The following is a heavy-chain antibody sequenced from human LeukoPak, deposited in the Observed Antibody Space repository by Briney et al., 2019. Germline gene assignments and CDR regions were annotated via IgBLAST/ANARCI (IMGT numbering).Heavy chain of an antibody. Sequence: ASVKVSCKASGYTFTSYYMHWVRQAPGQGLEWMGWINPNSGGTNYAQKFQGRVTMTRDTSISTAYMELSRLRSDDTAVYYCARDLGSDYYYYYMDVWGKGTTVTVSS. V-gene: IGHV1-2*02. J-gene: IGHJ6*03. CDR2: INPNSGGT. CDR3: ARDLGSDYYYYYMDV. CDR1: GYTFTSYY. D-gene: IGHD3-16*01.